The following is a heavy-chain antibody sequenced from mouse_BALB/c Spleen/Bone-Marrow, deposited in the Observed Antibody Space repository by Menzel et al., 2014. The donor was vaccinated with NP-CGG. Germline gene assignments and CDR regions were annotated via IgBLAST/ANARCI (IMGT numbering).Heavy chain of an antibody. CDR3: ARCGGLRDFDY. V-gene: IGHV1-77*01. J-gene: IGHJ2*01. Sequence: VMLVESGPELVKPGASVKMSCKASGYTFTDYVISWVKQRTGQGLEWIGEIYPGSGSTYYNEKFKGKATLTADKSSNTAYMQLSSVTSEDSAVYFCARCGGLRDFDYWGQGTTLTVSS. CDR1: GYTFTDYV. CDR2: IYPGSGST. D-gene: IGHD2-4*01.